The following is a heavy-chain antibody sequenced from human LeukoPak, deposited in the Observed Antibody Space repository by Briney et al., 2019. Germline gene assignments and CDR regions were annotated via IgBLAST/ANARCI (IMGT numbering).Heavy chain of an antibody. CDR1: GYTFTSYG. CDR2: INPNSGGT. Sequence: GASVKVSCKASGYTFTSYGISWVRQAPGQGLEWMGWINPNSGGTNYAQKFQGRVTMTRDTSISTAYMELSRLRSDDTAVYYCARVDILTGYYSVDFDYWGQGTLVTVSS. D-gene: IGHD3-9*01. V-gene: IGHV1-2*02. CDR3: ARVDILTGYYSVDFDY. J-gene: IGHJ4*02.